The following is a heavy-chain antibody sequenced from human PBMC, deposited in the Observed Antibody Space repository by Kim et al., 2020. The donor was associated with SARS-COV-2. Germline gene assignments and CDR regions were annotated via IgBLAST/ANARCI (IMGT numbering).Heavy chain of an antibody. CDR2: ISAYNGNT. Sequence: ASVKVSCKASGYSFTSYGFSWVRQVPGQGLEWVGWISAYNGNTNYAQRLQDRVTVTTDTSTSTAYMELRSLRSDDTAVYYCARTGRSSGNPGGYWGQGTLVTVSS. V-gene: IGHV1-18*01. CDR3: ARTGRSSGNPGGY. J-gene: IGHJ4*02. D-gene: IGHD6-25*01. CDR1: GYSFTSYG.